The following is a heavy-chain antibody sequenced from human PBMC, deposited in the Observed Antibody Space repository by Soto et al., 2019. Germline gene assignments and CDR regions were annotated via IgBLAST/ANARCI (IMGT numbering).Heavy chain of an antibody. Sequence: PGGSLRLSCAVSGFSVSNTYMSWVRQAPGKGLEWVATVSYDGSNKYYADSVKGRFTISRDNSKNTLYVQMNSLRAEDTAVYYCAKRMSKYSSGWSEMGGFDYWGQGTLVTVSS. CDR2: VSYDGSNK. CDR3: AKRMSKYSSGWSEMGGFDY. D-gene: IGHD6-19*01. J-gene: IGHJ4*02. V-gene: IGHV3-30*18. CDR1: GFSVSNTY.